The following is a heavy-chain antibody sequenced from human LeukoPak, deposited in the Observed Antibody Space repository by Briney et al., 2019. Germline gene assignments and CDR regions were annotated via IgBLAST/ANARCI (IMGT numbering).Heavy chain of an antibody. Sequence: GGSLEISCQGSGSRFTTYWIGWLRRLPGKGREWMRIIYPGDSDTRYSPSFQGQVTISADKSISTAYLQWSSLKASDTAMYYCARHSGDVAVAGLDYWGQGTLVTVSS. J-gene: IGHJ4*02. D-gene: IGHD6-19*01. CDR1: GSRFTTYW. V-gene: IGHV5-51*01. CDR3: ARHSGDVAVAGLDY. CDR2: IYPGDSDT.